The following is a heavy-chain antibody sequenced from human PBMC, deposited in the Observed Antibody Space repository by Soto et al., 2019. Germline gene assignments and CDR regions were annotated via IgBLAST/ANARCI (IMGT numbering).Heavy chain of an antibody. D-gene: IGHD3-22*01. Sequence: GGSMRVSCTAAGFTFSSYCMHWVRQDTGKGLEWVAVISYDGSNKYYADSVKGRFTISRDNSKNTLYLQMNSLRAEDTAVYYCAKDPSLGYYDSSGYLGYWGQGTLVTVSS. V-gene: IGHV3-30*18. J-gene: IGHJ4*02. CDR1: GFTFSSYC. CDR3: AKDPSLGYYDSSGYLGY. CDR2: ISYDGSNK.